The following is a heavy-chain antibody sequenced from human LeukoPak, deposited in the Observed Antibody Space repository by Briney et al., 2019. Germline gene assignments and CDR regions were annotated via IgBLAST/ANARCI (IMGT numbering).Heavy chain of an antibody. J-gene: IGHJ4*02. CDR3: ARTDNSGNYYFDY. CDR2: ISAYNGNT. D-gene: IGHD3-10*01. CDR1: GYTFTSYG. Sequence: ASVKVSCKASGYTFTSYGISWVRQAPGQGLEWMGWISAYNGNTNYAQKFQGRITMTRDTSTSTVYMELSSLRSEDTAVYYCARTDNSGNYYFDYWGQGTLVTVSS. V-gene: IGHV1-18*01.